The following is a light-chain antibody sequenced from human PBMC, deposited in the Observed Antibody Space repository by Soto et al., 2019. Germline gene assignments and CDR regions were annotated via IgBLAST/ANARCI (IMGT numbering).Light chain of an antibody. J-gene: IGLJ3*02. CDR2: EVT. Sequence: QSVLTQPASVSGSPGQSITISCTGTSSDVGGYNYVSWYQQHPGKVPKVMIYEVTNRPSGVSNRFSGSKSGNTASLTISGLQAEDEGDYYCSSYTSSSTLVFGGGTKVTVL. CDR1: SSDVGGYNY. CDR3: SSYTSSSTLV. V-gene: IGLV2-14*01.